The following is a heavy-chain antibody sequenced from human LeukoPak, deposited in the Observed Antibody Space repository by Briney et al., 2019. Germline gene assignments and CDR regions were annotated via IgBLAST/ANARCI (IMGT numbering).Heavy chain of an antibody. CDR3: ARAGAAAGDLYYYYYYMDV. D-gene: IGHD6-13*01. J-gene: IGHJ6*03. Sequence: ASVKVSCKASGYTFTGYYMHWVRQAPGQGLEWMGWINPNSGGTNYAQKFQGRVTMTRDTSISTAYMELTLLRSDDTAVYYCARAGAAAGDLYYYYYYMDVWGEGNTVTVSS. V-gene: IGHV1-2*02. CDR1: GYTFTGYY. CDR2: INPNSGGT.